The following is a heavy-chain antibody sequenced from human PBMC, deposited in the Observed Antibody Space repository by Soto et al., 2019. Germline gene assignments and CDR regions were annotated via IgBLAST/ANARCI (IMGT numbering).Heavy chain of an antibody. V-gene: IGHV3-11*01. Sequence: GGSLRLSCAASGFTFSDYYMSWIRQAPGKGLEWVSYISSSDSIVSYADSVKGRFTISRDNAKNSLYLQMNSLRAEDTAVYFCARDLGYYDSSGYFDYWGQGTLVTVSS. CDR3: ARDLGYYDSSGYFDY. D-gene: IGHD3-22*01. CDR2: ISSSDSIV. J-gene: IGHJ4*02. CDR1: GFTFSDYY.